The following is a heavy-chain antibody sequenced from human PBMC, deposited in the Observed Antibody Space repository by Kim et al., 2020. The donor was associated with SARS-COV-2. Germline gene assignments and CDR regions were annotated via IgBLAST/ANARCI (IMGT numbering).Heavy chain of an antibody. V-gene: IGHV3-30*02. CDR3: ANSRDGYNSQLADAFDI. J-gene: IGHJ3*02. D-gene: IGHD5-12*01. Sequence: VKGRFTISRDNSKNTLYLQMNSLRAEDTAVYYCANSRDGYNSQLADAFDIWGQGTMVTVSS.